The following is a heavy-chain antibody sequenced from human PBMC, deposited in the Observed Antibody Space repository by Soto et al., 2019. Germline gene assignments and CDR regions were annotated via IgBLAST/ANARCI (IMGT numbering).Heavy chain of an antibody. CDR3: AKYVLGCSSTSCYLSWFDP. D-gene: IGHD2-2*01. CDR2: ISGSGGST. CDR1: GCTFSGYA. V-gene: IGHV3-23*01. J-gene: IGHJ5*02. Sequence: GGFLRLSCAASGCTFSGYAMSWVRQAPGKGLEWVSAISGSGGSTYYADSVKGRFTISRDNSKNTLYLQMNSLRAEDTAVYYCAKYVLGCSSTSCYLSWFDPWGQGTLVTVSS.